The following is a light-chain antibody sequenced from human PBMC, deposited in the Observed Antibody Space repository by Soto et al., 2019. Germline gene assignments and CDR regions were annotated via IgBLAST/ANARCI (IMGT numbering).Light chain of an antibody. J-gene: IGKJ3*01. CDR2: GAS. Sequence: DIQMTQSPSSVSASVGDTVTITCRAGQGISNWLSWYQQKAGKAPKLLIFGASSLQSGVPSSFSGSGPGTDFALTISSRQPEDFATYYRQQGDHFPLTFGPGTKVDI. CDR3: QQGDHFPLT. V-gene: IGKV1-12*01. CDR1: QGISNW.